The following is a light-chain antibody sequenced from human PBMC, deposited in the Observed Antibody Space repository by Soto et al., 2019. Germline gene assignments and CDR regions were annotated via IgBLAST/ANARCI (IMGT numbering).Light chain of an antibody. CDR1: SSDVGTYNY. J-gene: IGLJ1*01. CDR2: EVS. V-gene: IGLV2-23*02. Sequence: QSALTQPASVSGSPGQSITVSCTGTSSDVGTYNYVSWYQLHPGKAPKLIIYEVSNRPSGVSNRFSGSKSGNTASLTISGLQAEDEADYYCCSYAGSSTFVLYVFGTGTKLTVL. CDR3: CSYAGSSTFVLYV.